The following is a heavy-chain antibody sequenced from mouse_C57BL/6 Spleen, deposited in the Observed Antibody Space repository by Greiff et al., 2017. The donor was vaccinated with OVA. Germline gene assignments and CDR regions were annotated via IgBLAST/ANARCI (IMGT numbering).Heavy chain of an antibody. V-gene: IGHV1-82*01. Sequence: QVQLQQSGPELVKPGASVKISCKASGYAFSSSWMNWVKQRPGKGLEWIGRIYPGDGDTNYPGKFKGKATLTADKSSSTAYMQLSSLTSEDSAVYCCAREGDYYYGSEYFDVWGTGTTVTVSS. CDR1: GYAFSSSW. CDR2: IYPGDGDT. CDR3: AREGDYYYGSEYFDV. D-gene: IGHD1-1*01. J-gene: IGHJ1*03.